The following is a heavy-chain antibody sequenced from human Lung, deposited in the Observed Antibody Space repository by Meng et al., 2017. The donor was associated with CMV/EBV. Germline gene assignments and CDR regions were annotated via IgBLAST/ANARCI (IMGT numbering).Heavy chain of an antibody. Sequence: GPGLGEPSGTLTLTCAVSVGSISSSNWWSWVRQPPGKGLEWIGEIYHSGSTNYNPSLKSRVTISVDKSKNQFSLKLSSVTAADTAVYYCASFPPPGKQWLVTDYWGQGTLVTVSS. CDR2: IYHSGST. D-gene: IGHD6-19*01. J-gene: IGHJ4*02. V-gene: IGHV4-4*02. CDR3: ASFPPPGKQWLVTDY. CDR1: VGSISSSNW.